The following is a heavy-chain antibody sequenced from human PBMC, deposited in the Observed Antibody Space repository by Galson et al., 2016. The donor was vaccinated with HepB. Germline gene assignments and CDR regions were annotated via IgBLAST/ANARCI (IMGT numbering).Heavy chain of an antibody. CDR2: IFPGDSDT. V-gene: IGHV5-51*01. CDR1: GYGFASYW. CDR3: ARQRGFSYGNYYYGMDV. J-gene: IGHJ6*02. D-gene: IGHD5-18*01. Sequence: QSGAEVKKPGESLKISCKGSGYGFASYWIGWVRQMPEKGLEWMGMIFPGDSDTRYSPSFQGQVTIPADKSISTSYLQWSSLKASDTAMYYCARQRGFSYGNYYYGMDVWGQGTTVTVSS.